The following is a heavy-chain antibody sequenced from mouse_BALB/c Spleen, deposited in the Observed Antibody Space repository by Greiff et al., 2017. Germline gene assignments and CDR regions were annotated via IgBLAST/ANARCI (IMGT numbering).Heavy chain of an antibody. D-gene: IGHD1-1*01. CDR1: GYTFTSYW. J-gene: IGHJ4*01. Sequence: QVQLQQSGAELVKPGASVKMSCKASGYTFTSYWINWVKQRPGQGLEWIGDIYPGRGITNYNEKFKSKATLTLDTSSSTAYMQLSSLTSEDSAVYYCSRSLYYYGSSSYAMDYWGQGTSVTVSS. V-gene: IGHV1-55*01. CDR2: IYPGRGIT. CDR3: SRSLYYYGSSSYAMDY.